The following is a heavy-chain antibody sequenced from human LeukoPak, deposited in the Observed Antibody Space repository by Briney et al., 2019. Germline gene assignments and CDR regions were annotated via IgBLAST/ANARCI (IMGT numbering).Heavy chain of an antibody. CDR3: ARVELLTGYYYYYMDV. V-gene: IGHV1-8*01. J-gene: IGHJ6*03. CDR2: MNPNSGNT. D-gene: IGHD1-7*01. Sequence: ASVKVSCKASGYTFTSYDINWVRQATGQGLEWMGWMNPNSGNTGYAQKFQGRVTMTRNTSISTAYMELSSLRSDDTAVYYCARVELLTGYYYYYMDVWGKGTTVTVS. CDR1: GYTFTSYD.